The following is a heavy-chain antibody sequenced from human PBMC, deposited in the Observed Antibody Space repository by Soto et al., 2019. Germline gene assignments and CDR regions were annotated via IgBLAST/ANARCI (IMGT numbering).Heavy chain of an antibody. V-gene: IGHV3-23*01. J-gene: IGHJ4*02. D-gene: IGHD2-2*01. CDR2: ISGSGGST. CDR3: ARCGDFTTCYLGVDY. Sequence: EVQLLESGGNLVQPGESLRLSCAASGFTFSSYAMSWVRQAPGKGLEWVSTISGSGGSTYYADSVKGRFTISRDNSKNTLYLQMNSLRAEETAVYYCARCGDFTTCYLGVDYWGQGTLVTVSS. CDR1: GFTFSSYA.